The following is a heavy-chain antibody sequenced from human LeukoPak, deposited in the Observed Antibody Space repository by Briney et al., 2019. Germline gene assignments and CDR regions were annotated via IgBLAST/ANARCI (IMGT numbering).Heavy chain of an antibody. D-gene: IGHD3-10*01. CDR3: AKDGRYWFGELPTMGYFDY. CDR1: GFTFSHYA. J-gene: IGHJ4*02. CDR2: ISGSGGST. V-gene: IGHV3-23*01. Sequence: DPGGSLRLSCAASGFTFSHYAMNWVRQAPGKGLEWVSAISGSGGSTYYADSVKGRFTISRDNSKNTLYLQMNSLRAEDTAVYYCAKDGRYWFGELPTMGYFDYWGQGTLVTVSS.